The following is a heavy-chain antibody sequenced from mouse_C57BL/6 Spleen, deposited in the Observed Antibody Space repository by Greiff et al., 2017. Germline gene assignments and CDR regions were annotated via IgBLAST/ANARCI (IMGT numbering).Heavy chain of an antibody. V-gene: IGHV5-17*01. CDR1: GFTFSDYG. CDR3: AREYYCGSVPWFAY. J-gene: IGHJ3*01. CDR2: ISSGSSTI. D-gene: IGHD1-1*01. Sequence: EVQLVESGAGLVKPGGSLKLSCAASGFTFSDYGMHWVRQAPEKGLEWVAYISSGSSTIYYADTLKGRFTISRDNAKNTLFLKRSSLRSEDTAMYYCAREYYCGSVPWFAYWGQGTLVTVSA.